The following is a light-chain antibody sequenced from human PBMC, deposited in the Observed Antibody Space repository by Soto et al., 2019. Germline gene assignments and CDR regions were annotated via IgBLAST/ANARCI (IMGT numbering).Light chain of an antibody. Sequence: DIQMTQSPSSLSASVGDRVTITCRASQSINSYLNWYQQKPGKAPKLLIYAASSLQSGVPSRFSGSGSGTDFTLTISSLQPEDFATYYCQQSYSTPPETFGQGTKVDIK. CDR2: AAS. CDR3: QQSYSTPPET. J-gene: IGKJ1*01. CDR1: QSINSY. V-gene: IGKV1-39*01.